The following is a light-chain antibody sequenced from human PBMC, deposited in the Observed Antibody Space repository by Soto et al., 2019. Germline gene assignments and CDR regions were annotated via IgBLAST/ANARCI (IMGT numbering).Light chain of an antibody. J-gene: IGLJ1*01. Sequence: QSVLTQPRSVSGSPGQSVTISCTGTSSDVGRYTYVSWYQQHPGKAPQLIIRDVTERPSGVPDRFSGSKSGNTASLTISGLQAEDDADYYCCSDAGGHTYVFGTETKVTVL. CDR3: CSDAGGHTYV. V-gene: IGLV2-11*01. CDR2: DVT. CDR1: SSDVGRYTY.